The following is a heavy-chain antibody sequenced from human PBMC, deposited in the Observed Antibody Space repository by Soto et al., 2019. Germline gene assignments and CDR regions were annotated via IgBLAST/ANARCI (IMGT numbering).Heavy chain of an antibody. CDR3: AKDRPGAEDYYYYYMDV. J-gene: IGHJ6*03. CDR2: ISGSGGST. CDR1: GFTFSSYA. Sequence: GGSLRLSCAASGFTFSSYAMSWVRQAPGKGLEWVSAISGSGGSTYYADSVKGRFTISRDNSKNTLYLQMNSLRAEDTAVYYCAKDRPGAEDYYYYYMDVWGKGTTVTVSS. V-gene: IGHV3-23*01.